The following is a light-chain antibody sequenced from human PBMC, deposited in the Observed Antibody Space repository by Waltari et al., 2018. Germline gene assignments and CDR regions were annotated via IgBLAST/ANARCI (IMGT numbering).Light chain of an antibody. CDR3: AAWDDGLDAVV. Sequence: QSVLTQPPSASGTPGQGVSISCSGSSSNIGSYTVNWYQQLPGTAPKLLIYSSNQRPSGVPDRFSASKSGTSASLAISGLQSEDEADYYCAAWDDGLDAVVFGGGTKLTVL. J-gene: IGLJ2*01. CDR2: SSN. V-gene: IGLV1-44*01. CDR1: SSNIGSYT.